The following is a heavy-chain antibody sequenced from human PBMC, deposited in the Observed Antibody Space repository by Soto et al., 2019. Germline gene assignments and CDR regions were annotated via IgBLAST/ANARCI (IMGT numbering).Heavy chain of an antibody. CDR2: INPKTGDT. CDR1: RYTFTGYY. J-gene: IGHJ4*02. Sequence: QVQLVQSGAEVKKPGASVKVSCKASRYTFTGYYLHWVRQAPGQGLEWMGWINPKTGDTTYAQKFQGRVTLTRDTSISTAYMELGRLGSDDTAVYYCARDNSGIEYGDFDYWGQGTLVTVSP. D-gene: IGHD1-26*01. V-gene: IGHV1-2*02. CDR3: ARDNSGIEYGDFDY.